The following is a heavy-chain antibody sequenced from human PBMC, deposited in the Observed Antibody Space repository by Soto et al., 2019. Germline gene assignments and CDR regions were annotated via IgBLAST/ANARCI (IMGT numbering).Heavy chain of an antibody. D-gene: IGHD5-12*01. CDR3: AGSIGFSGYYSFDY. J-gene: IGHJ4*02. CDR2: ISAYNGNT. Sequence: QVQLVQSGAEVQKPGASVKVSCKASGYTFTSYGITWVRQAPGQGLEWMGWISAYNGNTNYAQKLQGRVTMTTDTSTSTAYMELRSLRSDDTSVYYCAGSIGFSGYYSFDYWGQGSLVTVSS. CDR1: GYTFTSYG. V-gene: IGHV1-18*01.